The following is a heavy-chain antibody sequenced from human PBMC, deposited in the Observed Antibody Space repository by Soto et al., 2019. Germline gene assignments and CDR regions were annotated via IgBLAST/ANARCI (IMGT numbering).Heavy chain of an antibody. J-gene: IGHJ6*02. D-gene: IGHD2-8*01. CDR2: IWYDGGNK. CDR1: GFTFSSYG. V-gene: IGHV3-33*01. Sequence: LRLSCAASGFTFSSYGMHWVRQAPGKGLEWVAVIWYDGGNKYYADSVKGRFTISRDNSKNTLYLQMNSLRAEDTAVYYCARDRQDIVLMGKYGMDVWGQGTTVTVSS. CDR3: ARDRQDIVLMGKYGMDV.